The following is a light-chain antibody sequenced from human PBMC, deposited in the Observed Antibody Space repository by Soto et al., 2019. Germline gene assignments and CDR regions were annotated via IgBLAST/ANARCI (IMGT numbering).Light chain of an antibody. V-gene: IGKV1-39*01. CDR1: QSISSY. Sequence: DIQMTQSPSSLSASVGNSVTITCLSSQSISSYLNLYQQKPGKAPKLLIYAASSLQSGVPSRFSGSGSGTDFTLTISSLQPEDFATYYCQQSYSTPTFGGGSKV. CDR3: QQSYSTPT. CDR2: AAS. J-gene: IGKJ4*01.